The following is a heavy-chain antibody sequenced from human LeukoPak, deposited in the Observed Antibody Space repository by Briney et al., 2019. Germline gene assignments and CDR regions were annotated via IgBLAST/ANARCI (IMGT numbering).Heavy chain of an antibody. D-gene: IGHD3-10*02. CDR3: ARPQNYNVKVAF. Sequence: GESLKISCKGSGYNFTSYWIGWVRQMPGTGLEWMGIIYPSDSDTRYSPSFQGQVTISADKSISTAYLQWSSLKASDTAIYYCARPQNYNVKVAFWGQGTLVTVSS. CDR2: IYPSDSDT. CDR1: GYNFTSYW. J-gene: IGHJ4*02. V-gene: IGHV5-51*01.